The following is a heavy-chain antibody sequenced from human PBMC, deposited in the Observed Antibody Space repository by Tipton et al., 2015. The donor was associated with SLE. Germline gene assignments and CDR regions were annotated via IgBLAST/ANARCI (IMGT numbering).Heavy chain of an antibody. CDR2: IYHSGNT. J-gene: IGHJ2*01. Sequence: TLSLTCTVSGASISSGGYYWSGIRQHPGKGLEYIGYIYHSGNTYYNPSLRSRVRISVDTSVNQFSLDLSSVTAADTAVYYCATMGDRWYLHLWGRGTPVTVSS. D-gene: IGHD3-16*01. CDR3: ATMGDRWYLHL. V-gene: IGHV4-31*03. CDR1: GASISSGGYY.